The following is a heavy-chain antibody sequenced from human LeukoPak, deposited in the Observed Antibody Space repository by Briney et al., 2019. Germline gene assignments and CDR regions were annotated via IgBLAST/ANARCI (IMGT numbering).Heavy chain of an antibody. Sequence: ASVKVSCKVSGYTLTELSMHWVRQAPGKGLEWMGGFDPEDGETIYAQKFQGRVTMTEDTSTDTAYMELSSLRSEDTAVYYCATGCYYDSSGYSRYYFDYWGQGTLVTVSS. CDR2: FDPEDGET. CDR1: GYTLTELS. J-gene: IGHJ4*02. V-gene: IGHV1-24*01. CDR3: ATGCYYDSSGYSRYYFDY. D-gene: IGHD3-22*01.